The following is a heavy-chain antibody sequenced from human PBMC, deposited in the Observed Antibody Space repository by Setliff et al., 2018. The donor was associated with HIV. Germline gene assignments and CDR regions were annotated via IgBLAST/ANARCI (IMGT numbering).Heavy chain of an antibody. D-gene: IGHD6-13*01. CDR3: ARQGVTAAGPDY. V-gene: IGHV4-4*09. CDR1: GGSISSYY. Sequence: SETLSLTCTVFGGSISSYYWNWIRQPPGKGLEWIGNIYASGRTNYNPPLKSRVSISIDTSKSQFSLRLSSVTAADTAVYYCARQGVTAAGPDYWGQGTLVTVSS. J-gene: IGHJ4*02. CDR2: IYASGRT.